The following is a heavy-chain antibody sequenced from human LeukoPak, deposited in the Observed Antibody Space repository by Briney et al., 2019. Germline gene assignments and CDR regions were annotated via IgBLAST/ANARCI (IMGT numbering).Heavy chain of an antibody. J-gene: IGHJ4*02. D-gene: IGHD3-22*01. CDR1: GFTFDDYA. CDR3: VKAGSGYPYVGFDY. CDR2: ISWDGGST. Sequence: GGSLRLSCAASGFTFDDYAMHWVRQAPGKGLEWVSLISWDGGSTYYADSVKGRFTISRDNSKNSLYLQMNSLRAEDTALYYCVKAGSGYPYVGFDYWGQGTLVTVSS. V-gene: IGHV3-43D*03.